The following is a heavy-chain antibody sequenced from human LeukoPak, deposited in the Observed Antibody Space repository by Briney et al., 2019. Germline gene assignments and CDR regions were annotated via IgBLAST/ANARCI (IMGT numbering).Heavy chain of an antibody. CDR2: IDSDGSST. Sequence: GGSLRLSCGASGFTFSSYWMHWVRQAPGKGLVWVSRIDSDGSSTTYADSVKGRFTISRDNAKNTLYLQMNSLRAEDTAVYYCAREVSSDPWYNWFDPWGQGTLVTVSS. CDR1: GFTFSSYW. V-gene: IGHV3-74*01. J-gene: IGHJ5*02. CDR3: AREVSSDPWYNWFDP. D-gene: IGHD1-14*01.